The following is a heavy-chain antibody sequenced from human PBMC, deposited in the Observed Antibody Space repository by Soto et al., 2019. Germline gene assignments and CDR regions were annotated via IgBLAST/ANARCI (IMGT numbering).Heavy chain of an antibody. CDR1: GFTFGDYA. CDR3: TGDYDCCSGYDVDY. Sequence: GGSLRLSCTASGFTFGDYAMSWFRQAPGKGLEWVGFIRSKAYGGTTEYAASVKGRFTISRDDSKSIAYLQMNSLKTEDTAWYYGTGDYDCCSGYDVDYWGQGTLVTVSS. D-gene: IGHD3-3*01. CDR2: IRSKAYGGTT. V-gene: IGHV3-49*03. J-gene: IGHJ4*02.